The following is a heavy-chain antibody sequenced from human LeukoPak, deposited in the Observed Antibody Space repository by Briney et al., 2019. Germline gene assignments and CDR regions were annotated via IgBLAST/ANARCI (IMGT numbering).Heavy chain of an antibody. Sequence: SETLSLTCTVSGGSISSSSYYWGWIRQPPGKGLEWIGSIYYSGSTYYNPSLKSRVIISVDTSKNQFSLKLSSVTAADTAVYYCARVFVVVINQPRWFDPWGQGTLVTVSS. CDR1: GGSISSSSYY. V-gene: IGHV4-39*07. D-gene: IGHD3-22*01. CDR2: IYYSGST. J-gene: IGHJ5*02. CDR3: ARVFVVVINQPRWFDP.